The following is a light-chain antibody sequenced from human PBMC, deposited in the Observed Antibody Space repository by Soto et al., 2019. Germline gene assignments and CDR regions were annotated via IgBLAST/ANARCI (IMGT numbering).Light chain of an antibody. CDR3: QQYDNLPLT. CDR2: DAS. V-gene: IGKV1-33*01. CDR1: QDISKY. Sequence: DIQMTQSPSSLSASVGDRITITCQASQDISKYLNWYQHKPGKAPKLLIYDASNFETGVPSRFSGSGSGTEFTFTISSLQPEDIATYYCQQYDNLPLTFGGGTKEDIK. J-gene: IGKJ4*01.